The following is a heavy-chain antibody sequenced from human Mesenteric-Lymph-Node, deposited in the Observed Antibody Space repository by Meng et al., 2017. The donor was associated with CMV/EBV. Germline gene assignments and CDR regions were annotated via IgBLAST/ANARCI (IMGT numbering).Heavy chain of an antibody. CDR1: GFTFSSSW. CDR2: IKHDGNEK. D-gene: IGHD3-3*01. CDR3: ARGGYDFWSGDGIYNWFDP. J-gene: IGHJ5*02. V-gene: IGHV3-7*01. Sequence: GESLKISCAASGFTFSSSWMSWVRQAPGKGLEWVANIKHDGNEKYSVDSVKGRFTISRDNAKNSLYLQMNSLRAEDTAVYYCARGGYDFWSGDGIYNWFDPWGQGTLVTVSS.